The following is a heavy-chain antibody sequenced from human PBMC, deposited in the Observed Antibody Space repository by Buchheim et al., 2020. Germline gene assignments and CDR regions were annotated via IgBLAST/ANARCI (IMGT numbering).Heavy chain of an antibody. J-gene: IGHJ4*02. CDR2: ISGSGGST. D-gene: IGHD4-23*01. V-gene: IGHV3-23*01. Sequence: EVQLLESGGGLVQPGGSLRLSCAASGFTFSTYAVTWVRQAPGKGLEWVSAISGSGGSTYYADSVKGRFPISRDNSKNTLYLPMNSLRADDTAVYYCAKYRTTVVTPGAFDYWGQGTL. CDR1: GFTFSTYA. CDR3: AKYRTTVVTPGAFDY.